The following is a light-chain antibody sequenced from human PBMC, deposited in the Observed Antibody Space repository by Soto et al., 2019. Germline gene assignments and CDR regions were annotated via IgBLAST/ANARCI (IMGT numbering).Light chain of an antibody. CDR1: SSDVGTYNY. V-gene: IGLV2-14*01. CDR3: TSYTSISTLV. J-gene: IGLJ2*01. CDR2: DVS. Sequence: QSALTQPASVSGSPGQSITISCTGTSSDVGTYNYVSWYQQHAGKVPKLMIYDVSNRPSGVSDRFSGSKSGNTASLTISGLQAEGGADYYCTSYTSISTLVFGGGTKVTVL.